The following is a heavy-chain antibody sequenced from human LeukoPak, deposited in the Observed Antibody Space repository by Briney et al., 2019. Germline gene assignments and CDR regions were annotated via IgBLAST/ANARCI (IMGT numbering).Heavy chain of an antibody. CDR2: ISGSGGST. Sequence: GGSLRLSCAASGFTFSSYAMSWVRQAPGKGLEWVSAISGSGGSTHYADSVKGRFTISRDNSKNTLYLQMNSLRAEDTAVYYCTKNWVASSWFNWFDPWGQGTLVTVSS. CDR3: TKNWVASSWFNWFDP. V-gene: IGHV3-23*01. J-gene: IGHJ5*02. CDR1: GFTFSSYA. D-gene: IGHD6-13*01.